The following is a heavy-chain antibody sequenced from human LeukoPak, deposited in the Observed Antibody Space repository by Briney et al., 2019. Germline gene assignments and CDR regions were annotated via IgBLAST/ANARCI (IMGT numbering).Heavy chain of an antibody. D-gene: IGHD3-22*01. CDR1: GFTFNSYA. CDR3: VKVLAPNSSGYYPFDY. CDR2: ISAGDDSS. J-gene: IGHJ4*02. Sequence: GGSLRLSCAASGFTFNSYAMGWVRQAPGKGLEWVSTISAGDDSSYYADSVKGRFTISRDNSKNTLYVQMSSLRAEDTAVYYCVKVLAPNSSGYYPFDYWGQGTLVIVSS. V-gene: IGHV3-23*01.